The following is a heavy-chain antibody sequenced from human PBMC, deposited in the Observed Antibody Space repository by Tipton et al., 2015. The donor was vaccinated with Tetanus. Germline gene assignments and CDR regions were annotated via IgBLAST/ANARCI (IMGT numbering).Heavy chain of an antibody. CDR2: IKSKTDGGTT. V-gene: IGHV3-15*07. D-gene: IGHD2-8*01. J-gene: IGHJ4*02. CDR1: GLFFKNAW. Sequence: SLRLSCATSGLFFKNAWMNWVRQAPGKGLEWVGRIKSKTDGGTTDYAARVKDRFSISRDDSKNTLFRQMTSLKTEDTAVYYCTTSGMVGSGSRVDYWGRGTLVTVSS. CDR3: TTSGMVGSGSRVDY.